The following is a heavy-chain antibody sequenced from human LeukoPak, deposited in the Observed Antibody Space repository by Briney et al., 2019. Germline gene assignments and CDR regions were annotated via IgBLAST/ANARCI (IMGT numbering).Heavy chain of an antibody. CDR1: VFTFSSYW. CDR3: AREQQLVPDTFDP. Sequence: GGSLRVSCAASVFTFSSYWMHWVRQAPGKGLVGVSRINSDGSSTSYADSVKGRFTISRDNAKNTLYLQMNSLRAEDTAVYYCAREQQLVPDTFDPWGQGTLVTVSS. CDR2: INSDGSST. V-gene: IGHV3-74*01. J-gene: IGHJ5*02. D-gene: IGHD6-13*01.